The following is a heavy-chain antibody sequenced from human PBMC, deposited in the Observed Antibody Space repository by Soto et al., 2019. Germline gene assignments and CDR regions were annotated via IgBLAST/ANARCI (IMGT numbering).Heavy chain of an antibody. CDR2: IDPSDSQT. J-gene: IGHJ4*02. CDR1: GYSFAGYW. V-gene: IGHV5-10-1*01. D-gene: IGHD3-10*01. Sequence: PGESLKISCKGSGYSFAGYWITWVRQRPGKGLEWMGRIDPSDSQTYYSPSFRGHVTISVTKSITTVFLQWSSLRASDTAMYYCARLQELLWFGELTEQPDYWGQGTLVTVSS. CDR3: ARLQELLWFGELTEQPDY.